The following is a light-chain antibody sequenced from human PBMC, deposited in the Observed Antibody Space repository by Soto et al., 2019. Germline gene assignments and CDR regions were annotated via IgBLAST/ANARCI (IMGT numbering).Light chain of an antibody. CDR1: QGISSY. V-gene: IGKV1-8*01. CDR2: AAS. Sequence: AIRMTQSPSSLSASTGDRVTITCRASQGISSYLAWYQQKPGKAPKLLIYAASTLQSVVPSRFSGSGSGTDFTLTSSCLQSEDFATYYCQQYYSYPLTFGGGTKVDIK. CDR3: QQYYSYPLT. J-gene: IGKJ4*01.